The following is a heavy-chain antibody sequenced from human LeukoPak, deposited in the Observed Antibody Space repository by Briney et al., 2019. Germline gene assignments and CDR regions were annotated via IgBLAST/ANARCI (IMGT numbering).Heavy chain of an antibody. Sequence: PSETLSLTCSVSGGAITRGGYYWRWIRQPPGKGLECIGYIYHSGSTYYNPSLKSRAFLSVDTSKNQFSLSLRSVTAADTVVYYCARGGGPGSNFDYWGQGTLVTVS. CDR3: ARGGGPGSNFDY. CDR1: GGAITRGGYY. V-gene: IGHV4-30-4*01. D-gene: IGHD2-15*01. J-gene: IGHJ4*02. CDR2: IYHSGST.